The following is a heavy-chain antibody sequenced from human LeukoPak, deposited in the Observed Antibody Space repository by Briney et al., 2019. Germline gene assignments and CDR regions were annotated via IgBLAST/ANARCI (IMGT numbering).Heavy chain of an antibody. Sequence: ASVKVSCKTSGYTFKNNGISWVRQAPGQGLEWMGRINPNSGGTNYAQKFQGRVTMTRDTSISTAYMELSRLRSDDTAVYYCARALGLLTGYFAPWGQGTLVTVSS. CDR2: INPNSGGT. CDR3: ARALGLLTGYFAP. V-gene: IGHV1-2*06. J-gene: IGHJ5*02. CDR1: GYTFKNNG. D-gene: IGHD3-9*01.